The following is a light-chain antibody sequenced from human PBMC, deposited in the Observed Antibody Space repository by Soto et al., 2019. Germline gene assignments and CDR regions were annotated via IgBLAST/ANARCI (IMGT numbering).Light chain of an antibody. CDR3: QQYINYTWT. Sequence: DIQMTQSPSTLSASVGDRVTITCRASQSISTWLAWYQQKPGKAPKLLIYDASSLESGVPSRFGGGGSGTEFTLTISSLQPDDFEIYYCQQYINYTWTFGQGTKVEIK. V-gene: IGKV1-5*01. CDR1: QSISTW. J-gene: IGKJ1*01. CDR2: DAS.